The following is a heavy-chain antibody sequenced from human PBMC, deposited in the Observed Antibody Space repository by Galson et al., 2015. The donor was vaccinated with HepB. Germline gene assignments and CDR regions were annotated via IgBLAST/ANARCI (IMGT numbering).Heavy chain of an antibody. CDR3: ARSYSGYDAADY. J-gene: IGHJ4*02. CDR2: ISSSSSYT. V-gene: IGHV3-11*03. Sequence: SLRLSCAASGFTFSDCYMSWIRQAPGKGLEWVSYISSSSSYTNYADSVKGRFTISRDNAKDSLYLQMNSLRAEDTAVYYCARSYSGYDAADYWGQGTLVTVSS. D-gene: IGHD5-12*01. CDR1: GFTFSDCY.